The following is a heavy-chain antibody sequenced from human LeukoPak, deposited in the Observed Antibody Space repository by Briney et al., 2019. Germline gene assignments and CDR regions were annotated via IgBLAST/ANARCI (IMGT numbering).Heavy chain of an antibody. D-gene: IGHD6-13*01. J-gene: IGHJ4*02. CDR1: GFTFNNYA. V-gene: IGHV3-48*03. Sequence: PGGSLRLSCAASGFTFNNYAMSWVRQAPGKGLEWVSYISSSGGSINYADSVKGRFTISRDNAKNSLYLQMNSLRAEDTAVYYCARGRTYSSSWPFDYWGQGTLVTVSS. CDR2: ISSSGGSI. CDR3: ARGRTYSSSWPFDY.